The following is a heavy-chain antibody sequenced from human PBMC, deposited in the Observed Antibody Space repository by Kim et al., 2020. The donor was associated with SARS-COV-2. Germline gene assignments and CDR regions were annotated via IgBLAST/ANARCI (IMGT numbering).Heavy chain of an antibody. V-gene: IGHV1-8*01. Sequence: ASVKVSCKASGYTFTSYDINWVRQATGQGLEWMGWMNPNSGNTGYAQKFQGRVTMTRNTSISTAYMELSSLRSEDTAVYYCARGNGYSSRDVGYYYYYMDVWGQGTTVTVSS. CDR2: MNPNSGNT. CDR3: ARGNGYSSRDVGYYYYYMDV. D-gene: IGHD6-13*01. CDR1: GYTFTSYD. J-gene: IGHJ6*03.